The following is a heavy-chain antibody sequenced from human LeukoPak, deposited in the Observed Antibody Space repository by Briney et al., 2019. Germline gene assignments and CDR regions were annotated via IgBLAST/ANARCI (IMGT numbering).Heavy chain of an antibody. CDR1: GFTFSSYS. CDR2: ISSSSSTI. D-gene: IGHD3-22*01. CDR3: ARGNYYDSSGYYGY. J-gene: IGHJ4*02. Sequence: GGSLRLSCAASGFTFSSYSMNWVRQAPGKGLEWVSYISSSSSTIYYADSVKGRFTISRDNAKNSLYLQMNSLRAEDTAVYYCARGNYYDSSGYYGYWGQGTLVIVSS. V-gene: IGHV3-48*01.